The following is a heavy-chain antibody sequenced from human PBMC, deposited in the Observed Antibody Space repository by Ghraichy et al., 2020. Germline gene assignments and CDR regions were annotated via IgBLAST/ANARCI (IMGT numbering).Heavy chain of an antibody. CDR1: GFSFDGYN. D-gene: IGHD2-21*01. J-gene: IGHJ6*02. CDR2: ITSSGRII. Sequence: GGSLRLSCVGSGFSFDGYNMNWVRQAPGKSLEWVSCITSSGRIIAYADSVRGRFTISRDNAQNSLYLQMKSLRDEDTAVHYCARGSMVVRYCYYDGMDVWGQVTTVTVSS. V-gene: IGHV3-48*02. CDR3: ARGSMVVRYCYYDGMDV.